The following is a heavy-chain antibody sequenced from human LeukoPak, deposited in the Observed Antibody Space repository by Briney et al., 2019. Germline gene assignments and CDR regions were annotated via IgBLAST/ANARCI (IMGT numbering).Heavy chain of an antibody. Sequence: GGSLRLSCAASGFTFSSYGMYWVRQAPGKGLEWVAFTRYDGSNKYYADSVKGRFTISRDNSKNTLYLKMNSLRAEDTAVYYCARVAHYYGSGSYYLDYWGQGTLVTVSS. CDR3: ARVAHYYGSGSYYLDY. V-gene: IGHV3-30*02. CDR1: GFTFSSYG. D-gene: IGHD3-10*01. J-gene: IGHJ4*02. CDR2: TRYDGSNK.